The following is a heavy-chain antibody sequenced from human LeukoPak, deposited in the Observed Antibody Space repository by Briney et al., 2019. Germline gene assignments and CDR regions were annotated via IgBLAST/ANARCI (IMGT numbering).Heavy chain of an antibody. CDR2: IYYSGST. D-gene: IGHD4-23*01. CDR1: GGSISSSSYY. Sequence: SETLSLTCTVPGGSISSSSYYWGWIRQPPGKGLEWIGSIYYSGSTYYNPSLKSRVTISVDTSKNQFSLKLSSVTAADTAVYYCASRVRWLGSFDYWGQGTLVTVSS. CDR3: ASRVRWLGSFDY. V-gene: IGHV4-39*01. J-gene: IGHJ4*02.